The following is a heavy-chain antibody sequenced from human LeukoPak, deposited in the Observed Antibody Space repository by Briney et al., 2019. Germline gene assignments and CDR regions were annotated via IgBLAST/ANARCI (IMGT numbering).Heavy chain of an antibody. CDR2: IRYDGNNK. V-gene: IGHV3-30*02. CDR3: ARDPTQYLRYGHFDY. J-gene: IGHJ4*02. Sequence: GGSLRLSCAASGFPFSNYGMHWVRQTPGKGLEWMAYIRYDGNNKDCADSVKGRFTISRDNAKNSLYLQMNSLSDEDTAVYYCARDPTQYLRYGHFDYWGQGTLVTVSS. CDR1: GFPFSNYG. D-gene: IGHD5/OR15-5a*01.